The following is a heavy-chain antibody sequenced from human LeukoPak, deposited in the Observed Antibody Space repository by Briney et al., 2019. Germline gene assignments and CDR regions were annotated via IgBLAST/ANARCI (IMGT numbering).Heavy chain of an antibody. Sequence: GGALRLSCAASGFTFSNTWMNWVRQAPGKGLEWVGRIQSKTDGGTTEYAAPVKGRFTISRDDSKTTLYLQMNSLKTEDTAVYYCATLTVRGVINIWGQGTLVTVSS. D-gene: IGHD3-10*01. J-gene: IGHJ4*02. CDR2: IQSKTDGGTT. CDR1: GFTFSNTW. V-gene: IGHV3-15*01. CDR3: ATLTVRGVINI.